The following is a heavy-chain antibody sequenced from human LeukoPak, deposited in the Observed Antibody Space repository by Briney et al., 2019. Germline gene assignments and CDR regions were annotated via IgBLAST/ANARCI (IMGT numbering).Heavy chain of an antibody. CDR2: IYYSVST. V-gene: IGHV4-59*01. CDR3: ARARDYYDSSGLDY. CDR1: GGSISSYY. D-gene: IGHD3-22*01. J-gene: IGHJ4*02. Sequence: SETLSLTCTVSGGSISSYYWSWIRQPPGKGLEWIGYIYYSVSTNYNPSLKSRVTISVDTSKNQFSLKLSSVTAADTAVYYCARARDYYDSSGLDYWGQGTLVTVSS.